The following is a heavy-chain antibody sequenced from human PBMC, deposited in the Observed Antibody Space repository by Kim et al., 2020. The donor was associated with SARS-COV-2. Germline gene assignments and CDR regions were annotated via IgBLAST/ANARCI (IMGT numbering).Heavy chain of an antibody. Sequence: SSNYNPSLKRRVTISVATSNTQFSLKLSSVTAADTAVYYCARTHNWFDPWGQGTLVTVSS. CDR2: SS. CDR3: ARTHNWFDP. V-gene: IGHV4-59*01. J-gene: IGHJ5*02.